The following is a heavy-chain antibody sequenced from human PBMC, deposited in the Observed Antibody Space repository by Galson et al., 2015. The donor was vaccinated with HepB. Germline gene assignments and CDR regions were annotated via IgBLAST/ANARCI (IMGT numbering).Heavy chain of an antibody. CDR1: GYTFTSYY. V-gene: IGHV1-46*01. CDR3: ARVGQQANWFDP. D-gene: IGHD6-13*01. CDR2: INPSGGST. J-gene: IGHJ5*02. Sequence: SVKVSCRASGYTFTSYYMHWVRQAPGQGLEWMGIINPSGGSTSYAQKFQGRVTMTRDTSTSTVYMELSSLRSEDTAVYYCARVGQQANWFDPWGQGTLVTVSS.